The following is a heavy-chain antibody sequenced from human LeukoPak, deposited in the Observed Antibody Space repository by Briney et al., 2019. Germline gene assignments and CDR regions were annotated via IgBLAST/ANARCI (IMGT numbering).Heavy chain of an antibody. CDR3: ARQGRQDYDILTGYYRTYFDY. CDR1: GASISSYY. V-gene: IGHV4-4*07. CDR2: IYVTGST. Sequence: PSETLSLTCTVSGASISSYYWSWIRQPAGKALEWIGRIYVTGSTTYNPSLESRVTMSLDTSKNHFSLKLRSVTAADTAVYYCARQGRQDYDILTGYYRTYFDYWGQGTLVTVSP. D-gene: IGHD3-9*01. J-gene: IGHJ4*02.